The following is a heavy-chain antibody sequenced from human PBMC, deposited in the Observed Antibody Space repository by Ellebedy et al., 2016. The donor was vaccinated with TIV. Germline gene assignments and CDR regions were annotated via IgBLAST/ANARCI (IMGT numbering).Heavy chain of an antibody. D-gene: IGHD3-22*01. CDR2: ISAYNGNT. Sequence: AASVKVSCKASGYTFTRYGITWVRQAPGQGLEWMGWISAYNGNTNYAQNLKGRVTMTTDTSTNPAYMELRSLISDDTAVYYCARDEGGEGSMIVVVHFDYWGQGTLVTVSS. J-gene: IGHJ4*02. V-gene: IGHV1-18*01. CDR3: ARDEGGEGSMIVVVHFDY. CDR1: GYTFTRYG.